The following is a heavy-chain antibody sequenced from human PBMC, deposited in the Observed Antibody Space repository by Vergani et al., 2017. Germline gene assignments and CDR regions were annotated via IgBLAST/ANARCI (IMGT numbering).Heavy chain of an antibody. V-gene: IGHV3-23*01. CDR2: ISGSGGST. Sequence: EVQLLESGGGLVQPGGSLRLSCAASGFTFSSYAMSWVRQAPGKGLEWVSAISGSGGSTYYADSVKGRFTISRDKSKNTLYLQMNSLRAEDTAVYYCAKGLTEWELYFDYWGQGTLVTVSS. CDR3: AKGLTEWELYFDY. J-gene: IGHJ4*02. CDR1: GFTFSSYA. D-gene: IGHD1-26*01.